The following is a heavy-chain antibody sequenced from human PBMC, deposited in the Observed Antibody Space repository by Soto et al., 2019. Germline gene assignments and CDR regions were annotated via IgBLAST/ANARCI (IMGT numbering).Heavy chain of an antibody. CDR1: GGSISSSSYY. D-gene: IGHD3-10*01. V-gene: IGHV4-39*01. Sequence: SESLSPTCTVSGGSISSSSYYWGWIRQPPGKGLEWIGSIYYSGSTYYNPSLKSRVTISVDTSKNQFSLKLSSVTAADTAVYYCARLWFGEYYNYYGMDVWGQGTT. CDR3: ARLWFGEYYNYYGMDV. J-gene: IGHJ6*02. CDR2: IYYSGST.